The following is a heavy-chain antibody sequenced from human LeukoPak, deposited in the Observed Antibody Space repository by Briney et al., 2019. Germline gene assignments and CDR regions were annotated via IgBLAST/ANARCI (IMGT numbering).Heavy chain of an antibody. J-gene: IGHJ3*02. D-gene: IGHD2-2*02. Sequence: PSETLSLTCSVSGCSISSYYWSWLRQAPGKGLEWIGRIYTSGNTNYNPSHKRRVTMSVDTSKNHVSLKLSSVTAADTAVYYCARGDYCSSTSCYSLAFDIWGQGTMVTVS. CDR3: ARGDYCSSTSCYSLAFDI. CDR2: IYTSGNT. V-gene: IGHV4-4*07. CDR1: GCSISSYY.